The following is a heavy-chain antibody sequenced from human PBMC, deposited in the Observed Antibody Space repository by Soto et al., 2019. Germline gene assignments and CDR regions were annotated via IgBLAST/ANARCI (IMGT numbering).Heavy chain of an antibody. D-gene: IGHD1-26*01. CDR2: INPGYPAGRST. CDR3: AREAIVAGATTGMDV. CDR1: GYTLTTFF. J-gene: IGHJ6*02. V-gene: IGHV1-46*01. Sequence: SVKVSCKASGYTLTTFFIHWVRQASGQGLECMGVINPGYPAGRSTTYAQKFQGRVTMTTDTSTRTVYMELSRLRSDDTAVHYCAREAIVAGATTGMDVWGQGTTATVSS.